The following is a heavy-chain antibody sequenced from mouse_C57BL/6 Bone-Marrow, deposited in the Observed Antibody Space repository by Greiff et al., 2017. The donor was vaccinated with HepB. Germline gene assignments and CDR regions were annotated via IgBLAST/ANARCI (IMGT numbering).Heavy chain of an antibody. V-gene: IGHV5-6*02. CDR3: ARRHYGSSYFDY. J-gene: IGHJ2*01. CDR1: GFTFSSYG. D-gene: IGHD1-1*01. CDR2: ISSGGSYT. Sequence: EVKLMESGGDLVKPGGSLKLSCAASGFTFSSYGMSWVRQTPDKRLEWVATISSGGSYTYYPDSVKGRFTISRDNAKNTLYLQMSSLKSEDTAMYYCARRHYGSSYFDYWGQGTTLTVSS.